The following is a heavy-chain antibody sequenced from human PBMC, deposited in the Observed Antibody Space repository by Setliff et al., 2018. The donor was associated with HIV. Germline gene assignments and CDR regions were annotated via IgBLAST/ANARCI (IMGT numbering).Heavy chain of an antibody. Sequence: LSLTCAVYGGSFSGHYWSWIRQTPGKGLEWIGDISRSGSTNYNPSLKSRVTISVDTSKNQFSLRLTSVTAADTAVYFCARGSRSPLVNKFRVTPAFDYWGQGTLVTVSS. CDR3: ARGSRSPLVNKFRVTPAFDY. J-gene: IGHJ4*01. D-gene: IGHD2-21*02. CDR2: ISRSGST. CDR1: GGSFSGHY. V-gene: IGHV4-34*01.